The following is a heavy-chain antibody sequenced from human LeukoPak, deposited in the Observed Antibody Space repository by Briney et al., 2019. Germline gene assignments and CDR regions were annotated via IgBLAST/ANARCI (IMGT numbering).Heavy chain of an antibody. Sequence: SETLSLTCTVSGGSISSYYWSWIRQPPGKGLEWIGYIYYSGSTNYNPSLKSRLTMSVDTSKNQFSLKLSSVTAADTAVYYCARYGSGSYYKDYYYYYMDVWGKGTTVTVSS. CDR1: GGSISSYY. D-gene: IGHD3-10*01. V-gene: IGHV4-59*01. CDR2: IYYSGST. J-gene: IGHJ6*03. CDR3: ARYGSGSYYKDYYYYYMDV.